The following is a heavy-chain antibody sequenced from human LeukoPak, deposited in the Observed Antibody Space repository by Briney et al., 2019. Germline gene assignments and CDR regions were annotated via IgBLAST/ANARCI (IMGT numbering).Heavy chain of an antibody. Sequence: SETLSLTCAVYGGSFSGYYWSWIRQPPGKGLEWIGEINHSGSTNYNPSLKSRVTISVDTSKNQFSLKLSSVTAADTAVYYCARHDWIQWSLAVAGRGSWFDPWGQGTLVTVSS. CDR1: GGSFSGYY. J-gene: IGHJ5*02. D-gene: IGHD6-19*01. CDR3: ARHDWIQWSLAVAGRGSWFDP. CDR2: INHSGST. V-gene: IGHV4-34*01.